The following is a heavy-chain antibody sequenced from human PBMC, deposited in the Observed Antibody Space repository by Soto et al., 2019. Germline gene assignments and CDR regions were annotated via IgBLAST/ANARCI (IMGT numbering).Heavy chain of an antibody. CDR1: GGSISSYY. Sequence: SETLSLTCTVSGGSISSYYWSWIRQPPGKGLEWIGYIYYSGSTNYNPSLKSRVTISVDTSKNQFSLKLSSVTAADTAVYYCARYDSSGYRLLDYWGQGTLVTVSS. CDR2: IYYSGST. D-gene: IGHD3-22*01. CDR3: ARYDSSGYRLLDY. J-gene: IGHJ4*02. V-gene: IGHV4-59*01.